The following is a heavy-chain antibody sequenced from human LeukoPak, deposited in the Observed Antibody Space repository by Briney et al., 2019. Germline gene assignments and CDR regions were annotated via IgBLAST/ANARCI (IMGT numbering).Heavy chain of an antibody. D-gene: IGHD3-10*01. J-gene: IGHJ4*02. CDR1: GFTFGSYS. V-gene: IGHV3-48*01. CDR3: ARVYYYGSGILVDY. Sequence: GGSLRLSCAASGFTFGSYSMNWVRQAPGKGLEWVSYISSSSSTIYYADSVKGRFTISRDNAKNSLYLQMNSLRAEVTAVYYCARVYYYGSGILVDYWGQGTLVTVSS. CDR2: ISSSSSTI.